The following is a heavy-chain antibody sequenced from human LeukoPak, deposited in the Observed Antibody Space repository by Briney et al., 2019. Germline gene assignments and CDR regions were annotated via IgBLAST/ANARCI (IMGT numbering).Heavy chain of an antibody. CDR1: GFTVSSNY. Sequence: GGSLRLSCAASGFTVSSNYMSWVRQAPGKGLEWVSVIYSGGSTYYADSVKGRFTISRDNSKNTLYLQMNSLRAEDTAVYYCAKDAYYDFWSGYNNWFDPWGQGTLVTVSS. V-gene: IGHV3-53*01. CDR2: IYSGGST. CDR3: AKDAYYDFWSGYNNWFDP. D-gene: IGHD3-3*01. J-gene: IGHJ5*02.